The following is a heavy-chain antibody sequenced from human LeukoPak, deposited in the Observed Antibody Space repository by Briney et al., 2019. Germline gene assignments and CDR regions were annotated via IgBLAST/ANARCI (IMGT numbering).Heavy chain of an antibody. CDR3: VGAYCGGDCPSDY. Sequence: SETLSLTCTVSGGSISSGSYYWSWIRQPAGKGLEWIGRIYTSGSTNYNPSLKSRVTISVDTSKNQFSLKLSSVTAADTAVYYCVGAYCGGDCPSDYWGQGTLVTVSS. J-gene: IGHJ4*02. CDR1: GGSISSGSYY. V-gene: IGHV4-61*02. CDR2: IYTSGST. D-gene: IGHD2-21*02.